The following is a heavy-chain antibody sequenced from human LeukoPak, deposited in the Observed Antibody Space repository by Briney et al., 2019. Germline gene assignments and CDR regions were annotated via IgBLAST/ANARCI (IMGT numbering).Heavy chain of an antibody. J-gene: IGHJ4*02. CDR1: DYSSSSGYY. CDR3: ARVKHYGDYIDY. Sequence: SETLSLTCSVSDYSSSSGYYWGWIRQTPGQGLEWIGSIYDSGEIDYNPSLRSRLTISGDTSKSQVSLRLRSVTAADTAVYYCARVKHYGDYIDYWGQGSLVTVSS. CDR2: IYDSGEI. D-gene: IGHD4-17*01. V-gene: IGHV4-38-2*02.